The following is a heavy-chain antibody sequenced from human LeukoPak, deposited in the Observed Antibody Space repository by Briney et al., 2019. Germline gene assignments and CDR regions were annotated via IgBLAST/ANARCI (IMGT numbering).Heavy chain of an antibody. V-gene: IGHV3-21*01. J-gene: IGHJ6*02. Sequence: GGSLRLSCAASGFTFSSYSMNWVRQAPGKGLEWVSSISSSSSYIYYADSVKGRFTISRDNAKNSLYLRMNSLRAEDTAVYYCARDDYYDSSGASVGYYGMDVWGQGTTVTVSS. CDR3: ARDDYYDSSGASVGYYGMDV. D-gene: IGHD3-22*01. CDR2: ISSSSSYI. CDR1: GFTFSSYS.